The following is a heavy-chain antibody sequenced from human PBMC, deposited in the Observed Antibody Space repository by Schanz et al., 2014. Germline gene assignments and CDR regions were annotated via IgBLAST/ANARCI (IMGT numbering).Heavy chain of an antibody. CDR3: ARGYSGYSHFDY. D-gene: IGHD5-12*01. J-gene: IGHJ4*02. CDR2: INTNTGNP. V-gene: IGHV7-4-1*02. CDR1: GYTFTSYA. Sequence: QVQLVQSGSELKKPGASVKVSCKASGYTFTSYAMNWVRQAPGQGLEWVGWINTNTGNPTYAQAFTGRFLFSLDTSVNTAYLQISSLEADDTAVYYCARGYSGYSHFDYWGQGALVTVSS.